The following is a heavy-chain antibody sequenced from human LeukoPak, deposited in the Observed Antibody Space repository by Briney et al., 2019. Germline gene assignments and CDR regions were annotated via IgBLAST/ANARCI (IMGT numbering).Heavy chain of an antibody. V-gene: IGHV4-59*01. J-gene: IGHJ4*02. CDR1: GGSISVYY. D-gene: IGHD3-10*01. Sequence: TSETLSLTCTVSGGSISVYYWSWIRQPPGKGLEWIGYIYNSGGTNYNPSLKGRLTISVDTSKNQFSLKLSSVTAADTAAYYCARDRELGYWGQGTLVTVSS. CDR2: IYNSGGT. CDR3: ARDRELGY.